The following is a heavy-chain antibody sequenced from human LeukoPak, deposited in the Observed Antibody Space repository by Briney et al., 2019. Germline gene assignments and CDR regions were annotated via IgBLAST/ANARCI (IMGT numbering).Heavy chain of an antibody. V-gene: IGHV4-34*01. CDR1: GGSFSGYY. D-gene: IGHD3-10*01. J-gene: IGHJ4*02. CDR2: INHSGST. Sequence: SETLSLTCAVYGGSFSGYYWSWIRQPPGKGLEWIGEINHSGSTNYNPSLKSRVTISVDTSKNQFSLKLSSVTAADTAVYYCARESGYYGSGEYFDYRGQGTLVTVSS. CDR3: ARESGYYGSGEYFDY.